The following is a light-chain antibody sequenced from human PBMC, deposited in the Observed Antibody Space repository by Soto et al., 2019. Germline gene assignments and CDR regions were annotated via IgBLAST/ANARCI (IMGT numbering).Light chain of an antibody. CDR1: QSVTSSN. CDR3: QQYGSSFT. Sequence: IVLTQSPRTLSLSPGERSNLSXRASQSVTSSNLPWYQHTPGKAHRLLIYGASSRDTGITERFSGSGSGKDFNLTISRLEPEDFAVYECQQYGSSFTVGQGTRLEIK. CDR2: GAS. V-gene: IGKV3-20*01. J-gene: IGKJ5*01.